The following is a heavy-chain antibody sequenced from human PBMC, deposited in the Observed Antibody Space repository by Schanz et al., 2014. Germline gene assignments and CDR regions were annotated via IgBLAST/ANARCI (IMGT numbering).Heavy chain of an antibody. V-gene: IGHV3-53*01. Sequence: EVQLVESGGGLIQPGGSLRLSCEVSGFTVNDNFMSWVRQAPGKGLEWVSVIFAAGDTYYADSVKGRFTISRDKSKNTLYLQMDDLRGDDTAMYYCVTWSTTYLYQDYWGQGTLVSVSA. J-gene: IGHJ4*02. CDR2: IFAAGDT. CDR3: VTWSTTYLYQDY. D-gene: IGHD1-26*01. CDR1: GFTVNDNF.